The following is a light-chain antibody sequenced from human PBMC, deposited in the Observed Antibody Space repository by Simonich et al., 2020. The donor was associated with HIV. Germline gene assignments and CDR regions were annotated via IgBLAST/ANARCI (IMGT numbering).Light chain of an antibody. CDR1: QSVLYSSNNKNY. J-gene: IGKJ5*01. Sequence: DIVMTQSPDSLGVALGERATINHKSSQSVLYSSNNKNYLAWYHQKPGKPPKLLIYWASTRESGVPDRFSGSGSGTDFTLTISSLQAEDVAVYYCQQYYSTPITFGQGTRLEIK. CDR3: QQYYSTPIT. CDR2: WAS. V-gene: IGKV4-1*01.